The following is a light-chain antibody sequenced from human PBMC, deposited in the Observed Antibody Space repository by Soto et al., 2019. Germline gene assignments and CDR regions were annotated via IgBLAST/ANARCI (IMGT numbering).Light chain of an antibody. CDR1: QSVSSSY. CDR2: GAS. CDR3: QHFGSSFWT. Sequence: EIVLTQSPGTLSLSPGERATLSCRASQSVSSSYLAWYQQKAGQAPRLLIYGASSRATGIPDRFSGSGSGTDLTLTISRLEPEDFAVYYCQHFGSSFWTFGQGTKVEVK. V-gene: IGKV3-20*01. J-gene: IGKJ1*01.